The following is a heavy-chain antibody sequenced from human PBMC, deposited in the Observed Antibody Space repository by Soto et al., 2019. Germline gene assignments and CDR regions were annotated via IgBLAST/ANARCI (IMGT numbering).Heavy chain of an antibody. CDR1: GFTFSSYW. D-gene: IGHD2-2*01. J-gene: IGHJ5*02. CDR2: IKQDGSEK. CDR3: ARGGDIVVVPAAIPFDP. Sequence: GALRLSCAASGFTFSSYWMSWVRQAPGKGLEWVANIKQDGSEKYYVDSVKGRFTISRDNAKNSLYLQMNSLRAEDTAVYYCARGGDIVVVPAAIPFDPWGQGTLVTVSS. V-gene: IGHV3-7*01.